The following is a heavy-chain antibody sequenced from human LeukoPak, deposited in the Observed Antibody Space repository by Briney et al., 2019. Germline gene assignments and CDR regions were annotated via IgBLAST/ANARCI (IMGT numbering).Heavy chain of an antibody. CDR3: ARAGYGSTWFQN. CDR1: GDSISDYY. CDR2: IYYSGST. V-gene: IGHV4-59*12. D-gene: IGHD6-13*01. J-gene: IGHJ1*01. Sequence: LETLSPTCSVSGDSISDYYWSWIRQPPGRGLEWIGSIYYSGSTNYNPSLKSRVTISVDTSRNQFSLKLSPVTTADTAVYFCARAGYGSTWFQNWGQGTLVTVSS.